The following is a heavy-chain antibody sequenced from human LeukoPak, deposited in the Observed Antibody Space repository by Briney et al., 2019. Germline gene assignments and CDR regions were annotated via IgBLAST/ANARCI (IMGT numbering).Heavy chain of an antibody. Sequence: GGSLRLSCAASGFTFSSYAMSWVRQAPGEGLEWVSAISYSGGTTYYADSVKGRFTISRDSSRNTLYLQMDSLRADDTAVYYCAKDWGGYSSSSFDYWGQGTLVTVSS. CDR3: AKDWGGYSSSSFDY. D-gene: IGHD6-6*01. V-gene: IGHV3-23*01. J-gene: IGHJ4*02. CDR2: ISYSGGTT. CDR1: GFTFSSYA.